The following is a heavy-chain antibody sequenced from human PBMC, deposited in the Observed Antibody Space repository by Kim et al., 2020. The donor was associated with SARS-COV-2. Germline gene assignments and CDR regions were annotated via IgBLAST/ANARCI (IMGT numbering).Heavy chain of an antibody. V-gene: IGHV3-30*03. Sequence: GGSLRLSCAASGFTFSSYGMHWVRQTPGKGLEWVAVISYTGNIEYYADSVKGRFTISRDKSKNTLYLEMNSLRVEDTALYYCARDISVGATTGWFEHWGRGSLVFVSS. J-gene: IGHJ5*02. CDR2: ISYTGNIE. D-gene: IGHD1-26*01. CDR3: ARDISVGATTGWFEH. CDR1: GFTFSSYG.